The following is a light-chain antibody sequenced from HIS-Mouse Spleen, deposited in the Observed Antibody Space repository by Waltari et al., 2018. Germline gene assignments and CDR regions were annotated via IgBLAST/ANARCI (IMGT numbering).Light chain of an antibody. V-gene: IGLV1-47*01. CDR2: RNN. CDR1: SSNLGSNY. Sequence: QSVLTQPPSASGTPGQRVTISCSGSSSNLGSNYVYWYQQLPGTAPKRLIYRNNQRPAGVPDRFSGSKSGPSAAVAISGLRSEDEADYYCAAWDDSLSGWVFGGGTKLTVL. J-gene: IGLJ3*02. CDR3: AAWDDSLSGWV.